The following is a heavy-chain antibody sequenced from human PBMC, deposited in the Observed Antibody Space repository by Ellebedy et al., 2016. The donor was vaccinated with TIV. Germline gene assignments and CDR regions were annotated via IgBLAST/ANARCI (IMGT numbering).Heavy chain of an antibody. CDR3: ARDPGYCKSTSCYNLDSFDF. V-gene: IGHV1-2*02. D-gene: IGHD2-2*02. J-gene: IGHJ4*02. Sequence: ASVKVSCKASGYSFIGYYLHWVRQAPGQGFEWMGWINPNTGGTDYAQKFQDRVKMPRDTSLTTAYMELSSLRPDDGAVYFCARDPGYCKSTSCYNLDSFDFWGQGTLVTVSS. CDR1: GYSFIGYY. CDR2: INPNTGGT.